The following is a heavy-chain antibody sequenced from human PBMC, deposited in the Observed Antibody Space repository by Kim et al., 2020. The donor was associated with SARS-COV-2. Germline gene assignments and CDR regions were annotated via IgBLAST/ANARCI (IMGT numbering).Heavy chain of an antibody. D-gene: IGHD3-16*02. V-gene: IGHV3-66*01. CDR3: ARAPEPDYVWGSYRSYYYYGMDV. CDR2: IYCGGST. Sequence: GGSLRLSCAASGFTVSSNYMSWVRQAPGKGLEWVSVIYCGGSTYYADSLKGRFTISRDNSKNTLYHQMNSRRAEDTAVYYCARAPEPDYVWGSYRSYYYYGMDVCGTGTTVTVSS. J-gene: IGHJ6*04. CDR1: GFTVSSNY.